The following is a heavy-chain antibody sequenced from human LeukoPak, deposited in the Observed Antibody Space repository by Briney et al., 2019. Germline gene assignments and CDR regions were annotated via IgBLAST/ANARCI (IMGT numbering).Heavy chain of an antibody. CDR2: IYPGDSDT. D-gene: IGHD2-2*01. Sequence: GESLKISCKGSGYSFTSYWIGWLRQMPGKGLEWMGIIYPGDSDTRYSPSFQGQVTISADKSISTAYLQWSSLKASDTAMYYCARRYCSSTSCYWQYFQHWGQGTLVTVSS. CDR1: GYSFTSYW. V-gene: IGHV5-51*01. J-gene: IGHJ1*01. CDR3: ARRYCSSTSCYWQYFQH.